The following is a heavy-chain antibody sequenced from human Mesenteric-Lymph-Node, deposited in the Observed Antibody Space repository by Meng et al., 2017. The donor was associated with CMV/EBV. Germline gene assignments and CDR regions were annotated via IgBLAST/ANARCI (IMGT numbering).Heavy chain of an antibody. CDR1: GDGVSNNGAA. D-gene: IGHD5-24*01. CDR2: TYYRSKWYN. CDR3: VGIRDGYNHP. V-gene: IGHV6-1*01. J-gene: IGHJ5*02. Sequence: ISGDGVSNNGAAWNWIRQSPSRGLEWLGRTYYRSKWYNDYAVSVKSRITINPDTSKNQFSLQLNSVTPEDTAVYYCVGIRDGYNHPWGQGTLVTVSS.